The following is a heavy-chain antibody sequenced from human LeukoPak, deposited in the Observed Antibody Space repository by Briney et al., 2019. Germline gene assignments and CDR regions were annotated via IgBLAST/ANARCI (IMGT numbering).Heavy chain of an antibody. D-gene: IGHD3-9*01. V-gene: IGHV4-30-4*01. Sequence: SETLSLTCTVSGGSISSGDYYWSWIRQPPGKGLEWIGYIYPSRSTYYNPSQKRRVTISVDTSKNQFSLKLSSVTAADTAVYYCASGDILTGYYKPPPGYWVQGTLVTVSS. CDR2: IYPSRST. CDR3: ASGDILTGYYKPPPGY. CDR1: GGSISSGDYY. J-gene: IGHJ4*02.